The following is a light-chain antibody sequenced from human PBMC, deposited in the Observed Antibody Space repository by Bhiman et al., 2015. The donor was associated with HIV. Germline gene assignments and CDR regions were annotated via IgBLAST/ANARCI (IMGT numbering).Light chain of an antibody. V-gene: IGLV2-14*03. CDR1: SSDVGAYNY. CDR2: DVT. Sequence: QSALTQPASVSGSPGQSITISCTGTSSDVGAYNYVSWYRQHPGKAPKLMIYDVTHRPSGVSNRFSGSKSGNTASLIISGLQAEDEADYYCSSYTTSSTVVFGGGTNLTVL. CDR3: SSYTTSSTVV. J-gene: IGLJ2*01.